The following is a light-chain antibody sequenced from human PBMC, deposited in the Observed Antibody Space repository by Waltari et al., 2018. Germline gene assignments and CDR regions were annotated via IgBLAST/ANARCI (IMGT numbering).Light chain of an antibody. Sequence: QSVLTQPPSVSGAPGQRVSISCTGSTSNIGAGYDVHWYQQGPGKAPKLIIYGTNTRPLGVPDRFFGSQYGTSASLAIIGLQAEDEGEYYCQSYDTTLSVVFGGGTKLTVL. V-gene: IGLV1-40*01. J-gene: IGLJ2*01. CDR3: QSYDTTLSVV. CDR1: TSNIGAGYD. CDR2: GTN.